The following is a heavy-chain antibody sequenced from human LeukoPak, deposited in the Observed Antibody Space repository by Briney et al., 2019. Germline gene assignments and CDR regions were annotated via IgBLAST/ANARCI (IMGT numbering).Heavy chain of an antibody. CDR2: INPNSGGR. Sequence: VASVKVSCKASGYTFTDYYMHWVRQAPGQGLEWMGWINPNSGGRNYAQKFQGRVTLTRDTSISTAYMELSSLRSDDTAVYYCARGGSYSGYDYLPPLHWVDYWGQGTLVTVSS. V-gene: IGHV1-2*02. J-gene: IGHJ4*02. CDR3: ARGGSYSGYDYLPPLHWVDY. CDR1: GYTFTDYY. D-gene: IGHD5-12*01.